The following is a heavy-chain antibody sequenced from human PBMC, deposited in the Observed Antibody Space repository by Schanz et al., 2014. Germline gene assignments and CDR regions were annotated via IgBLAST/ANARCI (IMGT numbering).Heavy chain of an antibody. V-gene: IGHV3-11*04. D-gene: IGHD3-22*01. CDR2: INGGGETT. CDR1: GFTFSDYY. CDR3: AKDHFGHYDSSGCSDCYYYGMDV. J-gene: IGHJ6*02. Sequence: QVHLVESGGGLVKPGGSLRLSCAASGFTFSDYYMTWIRQAPGKGLEWVSYINGGGETTYYADSVRGRFTISRDNAKNSLFLQMNSLRAEDTAVYYCAKDHFGHYDSSGCSDCYYYGMDVWGQGTTVTVSS.